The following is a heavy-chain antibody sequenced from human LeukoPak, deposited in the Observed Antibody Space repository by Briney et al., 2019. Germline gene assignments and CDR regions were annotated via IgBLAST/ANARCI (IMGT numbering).Heavy chain of an antibody. Sequence: GGSLRLSCAASGFTFRRHWMSWVRQAPGKGLVWVSRINSDGSSTSYADSVKGRFTISRDNSKNTLYLQMNSLRAEDTAVYYCAKDLGGSYWGGGYFDYWGQGTLVTVSS. V-gene: IGHV3-74*01. CDR3: AKDLGGSYWGGGYFDY. CDR1: GFTFRRHW. CDR2: INSDGSST. J-gene: IGHJ4*02. D-gene: IGHD1-26*01.